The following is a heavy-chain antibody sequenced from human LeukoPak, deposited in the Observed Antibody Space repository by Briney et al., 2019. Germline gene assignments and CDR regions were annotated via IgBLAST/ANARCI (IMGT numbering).Heavy chain of an antibody. Sequence: GGSLRLSCAASGFTVSSNYMSWVRQAPGKGLEWVSVIYSGGSTYYADSVKGRFTISRDNSKNTLYLQMNSLRAEDTAVYYCARASSSYAYYCGMDVWGQGTTVTVSS. D-gene: IGHD5-12*01. J-gene: IGHJ6*02. CDR2: IYSGGST. V-gene: IGHV3-66*01. CDR1: GFTVSSNY. CDR3: ARASSSYAYYCGMDV.